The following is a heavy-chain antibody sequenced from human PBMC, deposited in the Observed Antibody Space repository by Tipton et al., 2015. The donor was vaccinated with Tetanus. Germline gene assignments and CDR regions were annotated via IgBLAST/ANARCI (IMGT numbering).Heavy chain of an antibody. D-gene: IGHD1-26*01. CDR3: ARGGSYLGIYYYYAMDV. CDR1: GNTFSSST. J-gene: IGHJ6*01. V-gene: IGHV1-69*13. CDR2: IVPLFGSA. Sequence: SGAEVKKPGSSMRLSCKASGNTFSSSTLSWVRQAPGHGLKWMGMIVPLFGSAYYAQKFQDRVTITADEVTTTAYMEVSSLTSEDTAVFYCARGGSYLGIYYYYAMDVWGQGTTVTVSS.